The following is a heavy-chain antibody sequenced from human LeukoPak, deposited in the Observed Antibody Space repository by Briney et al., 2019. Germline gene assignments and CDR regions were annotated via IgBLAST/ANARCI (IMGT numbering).Heavy chain of an antibody. CDR2: IYHSGST. CDR1: GGSFSGYY. D-gene: IGHD2-21*01. CDR3: ARVGIVVPSEDAFDI. Sequence: PSETLSLTCAVYGGSFSGYYWGWIRQPPGKGLEWIGSIYHSGSTYYNPSLKSRVTISVDTSKNQFSLKLSSVTAADTAVYYCARVGIVVPSEDAFDIWGQGTMVTVSS. J-gene: IGHJ3*02. V-gene: IGHV4-38-2*01.